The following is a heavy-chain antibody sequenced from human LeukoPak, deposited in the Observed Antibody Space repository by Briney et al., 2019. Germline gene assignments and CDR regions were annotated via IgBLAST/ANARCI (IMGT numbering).Heavy chain of an antibody. V-gene: IGHV1-18*04. J-gene: IGHJ5*02. D-gene: IGHD4-11*01. Sequence: ASVKVTCKAAGFRFTRFGVSWVRQAPGQGLEWMGWISNYFGVTHYAEKFEDRVTMTIDTSTATAYMELRSLRYDDTAIYYCARDSEYSGIGNEDWFDPWGQKPGFPVSS. CDR1: GFRFTRFG. CDR3: ARDSEYSGIGNEDWFDP. CDR2: ISNYFGVT.